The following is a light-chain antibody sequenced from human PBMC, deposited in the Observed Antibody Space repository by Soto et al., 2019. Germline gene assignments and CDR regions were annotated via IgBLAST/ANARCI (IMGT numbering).Light chain of an antibody. V-gene: IGKV1-39*01. CDR2: DAS. CDR3: QQANSFPLT. Sequence: DIQMTPSPSSLSASVVDRVTITCRASQSISTYLNWYQQKPGKAPKFLIYDASSLESGVPSRFSGSGSGTDFTLTISSLQPEDFATYYCQQANSFPLTFGGGTKVDI. J-gene: IGKJ4*01. CDR1: QSISTY.